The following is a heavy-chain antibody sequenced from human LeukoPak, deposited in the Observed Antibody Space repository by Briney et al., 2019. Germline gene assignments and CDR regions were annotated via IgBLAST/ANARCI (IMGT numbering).Heavy chain of an antibody. V-gene: IGHV3-48*01. CDR2: ISSSSSTI. D-gene: IGHD3-22*01. CDR3: ARDLGYYDRSGYYGGGDY. CDR1: GFTFSTYS. Sequence: GGSLRLSCAASGFTFSTYSMNWVRQAPGKGLEWVSYISSSSSTIYYADSVKGRFTLSRDNAKNTLYLQMNSLRAEDTAVYYCARDLGYYDRSGYYGGGDYGGQGTLVTVSS. J-gene: IGHJ4*02.